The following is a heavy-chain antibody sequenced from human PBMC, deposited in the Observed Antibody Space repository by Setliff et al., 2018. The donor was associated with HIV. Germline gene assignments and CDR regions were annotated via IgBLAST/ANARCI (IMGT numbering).Heavy chain of an antibody. CDR2: IFYSGST. D-gene: IGHD3-22*01. CDR3: ARDNYYDSSGIDY. J-gene: IGHJ4*02. Sequence: SETLSLTCTVSGDSISGGSYYWSWIRQPPGKGLEWIGYIFYSGSTNYNPSLKSRVTISVDTSKSQFSLKLSSVTAADTAVYYCARDNYYDSSGIDYWGQGTLVTVSS. CDR1: GDSISGGSYY. V-gene: IGHV4-61*01.